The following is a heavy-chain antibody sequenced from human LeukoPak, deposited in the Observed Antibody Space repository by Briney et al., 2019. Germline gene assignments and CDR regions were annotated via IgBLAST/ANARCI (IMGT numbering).Heavy chain of an antibody. CDR3: ARDRGYCTNGVCYFDY. CDR2: IYYSGST. J-gene: IGHJ4*02. V-gene: IGHV4-59*01. D-gene: IGHD2-8*01. CDR1: GGSISSYY. Sequence: PSETLSLTCTVSGGSISSYYWSWIRQPPGKGLEWIGYIYYSGSTNYNPSLKSRVTISVDTSKNQFSLKLSSVTAADTAVYYCARDRGYCTNGVCYFDYWGQGTPVTVSS.